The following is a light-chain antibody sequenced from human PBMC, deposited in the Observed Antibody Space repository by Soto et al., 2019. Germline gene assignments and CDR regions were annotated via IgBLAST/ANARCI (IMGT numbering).Light chain of an antibody. V-gene: IGKV3-15*01. J-gene: IGKJ3*01. CDR2: GAS. CDR1: QRVSSN. CDR3: QQYNNWPPFT. Sequence: EIVMTQSPATLSVSPGERATLSCRASQRVSSNLAWYQQKPGQAPRLLIYGASTRATGIPARFSGSGSGTEFTLSISNLQSEDFALYYCQQYNNWPPFTFGPGTKVDIK.